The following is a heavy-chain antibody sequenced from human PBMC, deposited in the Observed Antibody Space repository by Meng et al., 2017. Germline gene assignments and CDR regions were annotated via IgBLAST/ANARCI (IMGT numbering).Heavy chain of an antibody. J-gene: IGHJ4*02. V-gene: IGHV1-2*06. D-gene: IGHD6-25*01. CDR2: INPKSGDT. CDR1: GYNFPDYY. CDR3: ARDEDISAAGKLFGDY. Sequence: QGQRGPSGGGVKKPGASVKVSCKPSGYNFPDYYIHWVRRAPGQGLEWMGRINPKSGDTHYAQKFQARVTMTGDTSISTAYMELSGLRSDDTAMYYCARDEDISAAGKLFGDYWGQGTLVTVSS.